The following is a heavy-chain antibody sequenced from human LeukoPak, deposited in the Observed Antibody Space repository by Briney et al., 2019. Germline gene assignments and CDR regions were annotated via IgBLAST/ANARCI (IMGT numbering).Heavy chain of an antibody. Sequence: SETLSLTCTVSGGSINSYYWSWIRQPAGKGLEWIGRIDTSGNTNYNPSLKSRVTMSLDTSKNQFSLEVMSVTAADTAVYYCARAASGDAVYYYGSGRRYYYYYMDVWGKGTTVTISS. CDR3: ARAASGDAVYYYGSGRRYYYYYMDV. J-gene: IGHJ6*03. D-gene: IGHD3-10*01. CDR2: IDTSGNT. CDR1: GGSINSYY. V-gene: IGHV4-4*07.